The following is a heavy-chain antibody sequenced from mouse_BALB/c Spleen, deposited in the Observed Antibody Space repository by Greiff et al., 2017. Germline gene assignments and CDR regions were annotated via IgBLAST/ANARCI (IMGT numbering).Heavy chain of an antibody. CDR3: ARERYDGYYAMDY. D-gene: IGHD2-12*01. Sequence: EVKLLESGPSLVKPSQTLSLTCSVTGDSITSGYWNWIRKFPGNKLEYMGYISYSGSTYYNPSLKSRISITRDTSKNQYYLQLNSVTTEDTATYYCARERYDGYYAMDYWGQGTSVTVSS. CDR1: GDSITSGY. CDR2: ISYSGST. V-gene: IGHV3-8*02. J-gene: IGHJ4*01.